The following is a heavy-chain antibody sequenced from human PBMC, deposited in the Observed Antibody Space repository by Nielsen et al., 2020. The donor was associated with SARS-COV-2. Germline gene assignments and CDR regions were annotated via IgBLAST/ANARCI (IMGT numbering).Heavy chain of an antibody. J-gene: IGHJ6*02. CDR3: AVIPDSSFYYGMDV. CDR2: MSYDGNNK. CDR1: GFTFSNYA. V-gene: IGHV3-30*04. D-gene: IGHD3-22*01. Sequence: GGSLRLSCAASGFTFSNYAMHWVRQAPGKGLEWLAVMSYDGNNKYYADSVKGRFTISRDNSVNTLDLQLNSLRAEDTALYHCAVIPDSSFYYGMDVWGQGTTVTVSS.